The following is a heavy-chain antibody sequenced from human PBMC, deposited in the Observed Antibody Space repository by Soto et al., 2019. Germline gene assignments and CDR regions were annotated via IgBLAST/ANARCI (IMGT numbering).Heavy chain of an antibody. D-gene: IGHD5-18*01. V-gene: IGHV3-33*01. Sequence: QVQLVESGGGVVQPGRSLRLSCAASGFTFSSYGMHWVRQAPGKGLEWVAVIWYDGSNKYYADSVKGRFTISRDNSKNTXXLQMNSLRAEDTAVYYCARDVRIQLWLRGGHYFDYWGQGTLVTVSS. CDR3: ARDVRIQLWLRGGHYFDY. CDR2: IWYDGSNK. CDR1: GFTFSSYG. J-gene: IGHJ4*02.